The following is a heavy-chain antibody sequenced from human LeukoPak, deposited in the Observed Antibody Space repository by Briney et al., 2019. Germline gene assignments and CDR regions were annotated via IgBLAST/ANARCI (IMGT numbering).Heavy chain of an antibody. CDR3: ARVGWLRPFDY. CDR2: IYYSGST. Sequence: SETLSLTCTVSGGSISSGDYYWSWIRQPPGKGLEWIGYIYYSGSTHYNPSLKSRVTISVDTSKNQFSLKLSSVTAADTAVYYCARVGWLRPFDYWGQGILVTVSS. CDR1: GGSISSGDYY. D-gene: IGHD5-12*01. V-gene: IGHV4-30-4*01. J-gene: IGHJ4*02.